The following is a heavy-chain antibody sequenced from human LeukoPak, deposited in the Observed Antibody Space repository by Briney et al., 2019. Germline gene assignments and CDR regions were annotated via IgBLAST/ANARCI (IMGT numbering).Heavy chain of an antibody. CDR2: INHSGST. CDR3: ASGDYYDSSGYYYGDY. J-gene: IGHJ4*02. V-gene: IGHV4-34*01. Sequence: SETLSLTCAVYGGSFSGYYWSWIRQPPGKGLEWIGEINHSGSTNYNPSLKSRVTISVETSKNQFSLKLSSVTAADTAVYYCASGDYYDSSGYYYGDYWGQGTLVTVSS. CDR1: GGSFSGYY. D-gene: IGHD3-22*01.